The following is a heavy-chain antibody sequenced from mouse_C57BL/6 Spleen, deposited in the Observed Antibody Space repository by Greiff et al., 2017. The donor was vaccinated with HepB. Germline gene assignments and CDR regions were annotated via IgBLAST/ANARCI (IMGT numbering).Heavy chain of an antibody. CDR1: GYTFTSYW. V-gene: IGHV1-59*01. CDR3: AGCDYGWGYYFDY. CDR2: IDPSDSYT. D-gene: IGHD2-4*01. J-gene: IGHJ2*01. Sequence: QVQLQQPGAELVRPGTSVKLSCKASGYTFTSYWMHWVKQRPGQGLEWIGVIDPSDSYTNYNQKFKGKATLTVDTSSSTAYMQLSSLTSEDSAVYYCAGCDYGWGYYFDYWGQGTTLTVSS.